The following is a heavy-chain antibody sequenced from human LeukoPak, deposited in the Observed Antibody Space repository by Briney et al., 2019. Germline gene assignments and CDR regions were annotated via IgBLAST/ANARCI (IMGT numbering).Heavy chain of an antibody. CDR3: ARDTFQPGRIDC. V-gene: IGHV3-21*05. CDR1: EFTFSLYA. J-gene: IGHJ4*02. CDR2: INDVSGDI. D-gene: IGHD1-14*01. Sequence: GGSLRLSCAASEFTFSLYAMNWVRQAPGKGLEWVSYINDVSGDIHYADSVRGRVTISRDNAKNTLYLHMNSLRAEDTAVYYCARDTFQPGRIDCWGQGTLVIVSS.